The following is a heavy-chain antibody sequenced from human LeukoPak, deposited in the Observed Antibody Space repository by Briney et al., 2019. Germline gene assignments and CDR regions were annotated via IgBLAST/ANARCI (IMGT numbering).Heavy chain of an antibody. D-gene: IGHD2-2*01. CDR1: GYSFANYW. CDR3: ARVSKYSSTRGYYFGY. CDR2: IFPADSDI. Sequence: GESLQISCKGSGYSFANYWIGWVRQMPGKGLEWMGIIFPADSDIRYSPSFQGQVTISADKSISTAYLQWGSLKASDTAMYFCARVSKYSSTRGYYFGYWGQGTLVTVSS. V-gene: IGHV5-51*01. J-gene: IGHJ4*02.